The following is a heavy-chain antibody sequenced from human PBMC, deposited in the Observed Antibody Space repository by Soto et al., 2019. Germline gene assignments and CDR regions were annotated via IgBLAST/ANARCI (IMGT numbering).Heavy chain of an antibody. CDR2: INHSGST. CDR3: ARTSSCGGDCYFAFDI. Sequence: SETLSLTCAVYGGSFSGYYWSWIRQPPGKGLEWIGEINHSGSTNYNPSLKSRVTISVDTSKNQFSLKLSSVTAADTAVYYCARTSSCGGDCYFAFDIWGQVTMGTVSS. V-gene: IGHV4-34*01. CDR1: GGSFSGYY. D-gene: IGHD2-21*02. J-gene: IGHJ3*02.